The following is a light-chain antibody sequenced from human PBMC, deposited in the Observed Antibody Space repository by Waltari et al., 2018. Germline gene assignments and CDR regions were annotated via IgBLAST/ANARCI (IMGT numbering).Light chain of an antibody. V-gene: IGKV3-11*01. CDR3: QQRSGWPPMYT. J-gene: IGKJ2*01. Sequence: EIVLTQSPATLSLSPGERATLSCRASQSVSSFLAWYQQKPGQAPRLLIYESSNRATGIPARCSGSGSGTDFTLTISSLDPEDFAVYYCQQRSGWPPMYTFGQGTTLEIK. CDR2: ESS. CDR1: QSVSSF.